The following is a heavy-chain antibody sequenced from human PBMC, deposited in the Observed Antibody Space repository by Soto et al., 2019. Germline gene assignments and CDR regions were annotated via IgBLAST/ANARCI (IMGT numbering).Heavy chain of an antibody. CDR1: GYTFTSYY. CDR2: INPSGGST. J-gene: IGHJ6*02. CDR3: ARDHCSSTSCYLYYYYGMDV. D-gene: IGHD2-2*01. Sequence: QVQLVQSGAEVKKPGASVKVSCKASGYTFTSYYMHWVRQAPGQGLEWMGIINPSGGSTSYAQKFQGRVTMTRDTSTSTVYMELSSLRSEDTAVYYCARDHCSSTSCYLYYYYGMDVWGQGTTVTVSS. V-gene: IGHV1-46*01.